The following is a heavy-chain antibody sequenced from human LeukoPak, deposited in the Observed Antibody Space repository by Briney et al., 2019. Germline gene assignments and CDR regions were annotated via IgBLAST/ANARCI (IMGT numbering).Heavy chain of an antibody. V-gene: IGHV3-43*01. CDR2: ISWDGGST. D-gene: IGHD5-12*01. Sequence: GGSLRLSCAASGFTFDDYTMHWVRQAPGKGLEWVSLISWDGGSTYYADSVKGRFTISRDNSKNSLYLQMNSLRTEDTALYYCAKEGGSGMGATTPYYYYYYMDVWGKGTTVTVSS. J-gene: IGHJ6*03. CDR3: AKEGGSGMGATTPYYYYYYMDV. CDR1: GFTFDDYT.